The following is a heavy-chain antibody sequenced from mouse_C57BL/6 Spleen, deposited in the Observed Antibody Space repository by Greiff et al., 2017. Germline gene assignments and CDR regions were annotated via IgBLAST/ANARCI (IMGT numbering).Heavy chain of an antibody. CDR2: IYPGSGSP. CDR3: ARDTIYDYDVPCDY. V-gene: IGHV1-55*01. D-gene: IGHD2-4*01. CDR1: GYTFTSYW. Sequence: QVQLQQPGAELVKPGASVKMSCKASGYTFTSYWITWVKQRPGQGLEWIGDIYPGSGSPNYNEKFKSKATLTVDTSSSTGYMQLRSLTSEDSAVYYCARDTIYDYDVPCDYRGEGPTLTVST. J-gene: IGHJ2*01.